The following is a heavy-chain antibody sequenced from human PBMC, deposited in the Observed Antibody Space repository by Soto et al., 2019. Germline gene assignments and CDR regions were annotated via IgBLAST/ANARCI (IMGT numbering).Heavy chain of an antibody. D-gene: IGHD3-22*01. Sequence: SETLSLTCTVSGGSISSYYWSWIRQPPGKGLEWIGYIYYRGSTYYNPSLESRVAISIDTSKNQFSLNLTSVTAADTAVYYCVSDYESGGYIGEWGQGAMVTVS. V-gene: IGHV4-59*04. J-gene: IGHJ4*02. CDR2: IYYRGST. CDR3: VSDYESGGYIGE. CDR1: GGSISSYY.